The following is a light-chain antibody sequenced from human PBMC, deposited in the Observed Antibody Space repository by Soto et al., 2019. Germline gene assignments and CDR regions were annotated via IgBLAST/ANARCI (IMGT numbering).Light chain of an antibody. J-gene: IGLJ1*01. CDR3: QSYDSSLNRV. CDR1: SSNIGANYD. CDR2: GDN. Sequence: SLLSQPPSVSGAPGQRITISCTGSSSNIGANYDVHWYRQVPGTAPKLLMSGDNNRPSGVADRFSGSKSGTSASLAITRLQAEDEADYYCQSYDSSLNRVFGTGTKVTGL. V-gene: IGLV1-40*01.